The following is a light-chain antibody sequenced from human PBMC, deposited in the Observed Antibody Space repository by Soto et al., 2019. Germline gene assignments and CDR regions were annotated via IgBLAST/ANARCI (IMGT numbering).Light chain of an antibody. CDR3: AAWDDSLNGVV. V-gene: IGLV1-36*01. J-gene: IGLJ3*02. CDR1: NSNIGYNA. Sequence: QSVLTQPPSVSEAPRQRVTISCSGSNSNIGYNAVSWYQQLPGKAPKLLIYYDNLLPSGVSDRFSGSKSDTSATLAISGLQSEDEADYYCAAWDDSLNGVVFGGGTKLTVL. CDR2: YDN.